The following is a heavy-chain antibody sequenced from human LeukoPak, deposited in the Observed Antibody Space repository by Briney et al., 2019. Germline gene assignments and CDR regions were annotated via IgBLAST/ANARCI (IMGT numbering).Heavy chain of an antibody. CDR3: ARDSNTVTDVFYYYYGMDV. D-gene: IGHD4-17*01. V-gene: IGHV4-4*07. Sequence: SETLSLTCTVSGGSISSYYGSWIRQPAGKVLEFIGRIYTSGSTNYNPSLKSRVTMSVDTSKNQFSLKLSSVTAADTAVYYCARDSNTVTDVFYYYYGMDVWGQGTTVTVSS. CDR1: GGSISSYY. J-gene: IGHJ6*02. CDR2: IYTSGST.